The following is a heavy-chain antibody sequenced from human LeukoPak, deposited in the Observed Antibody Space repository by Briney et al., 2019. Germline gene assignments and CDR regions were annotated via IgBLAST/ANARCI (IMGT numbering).Heavy chain of an antibody. D-gene: IGHD3-10*01. J-gene: IGHJ4*02. CDR3: ARQSHPRGYFDY. V-gene: IGHV4-59*08. CDR2: MYYSGST. Sequence: SETLSLTCTVSGGSISSYYWSWIRQPPGKGLEWIGYMYYSGSTNYNPSLKSRVTISVDTSKNQFSLKLNSVTAADTAVYYCARQSHPRGYFDYWGRGTLVTVSS. CDR1: GGSISSYY.